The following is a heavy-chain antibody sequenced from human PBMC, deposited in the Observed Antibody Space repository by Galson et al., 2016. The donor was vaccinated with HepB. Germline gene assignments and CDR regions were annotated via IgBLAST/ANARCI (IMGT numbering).Heavy chain of an antibody. CDR1: GFTFSNAW. CDR2: IKSKTDGGTT. V-gene: IGHV3-15*01. D-gene: IGHD2/OR15-2a*01. J-gene: IGHJ6*02. Sequence: SLRLSCAASGFTFSNAWMIWVRQAPGKGLEWVGRIKSKTDGGTTDYAAPVKGRFIISRDDSKNTLYLQMNSLKTEDTAVYCCTTASNRVFSHYYYGLDVWGQGTTVTVSS. CDR3: TTASNRVFSHYYYGLDV.